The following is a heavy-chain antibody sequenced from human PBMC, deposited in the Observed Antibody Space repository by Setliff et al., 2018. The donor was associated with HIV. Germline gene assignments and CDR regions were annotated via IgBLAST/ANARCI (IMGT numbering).Heavy chain of an antibody. Sequence: SETLSLTCTVSGASIISHYYSWIRQPPGKGLEWIGYIYNRDFTTYNPSLKSRLAISMDTSENQFSLRLSSVTAADTPVYYCARVRCGSSRGFLVYWGLGTLVTVSS. CDR3: ARVRCGSSRGFLVY. V-gene: IGHV4-4*09. CDR1: GASIISHY. J-gene: IGHJ4*02. D-gene: IGHD3-10*01. CDR2: IYNRDFT.